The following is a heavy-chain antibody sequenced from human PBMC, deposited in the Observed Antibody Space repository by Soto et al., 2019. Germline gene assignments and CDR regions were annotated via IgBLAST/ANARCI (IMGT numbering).Heavy chain of an antibody. V-gene: IGHV3-30*18. CDR3: AKGGLYYDFWSGYYTTDYFDS. J-gene: IGHJ4*02. Sequence: RRLSCAASGFTFSSYGMHWVRQAPGKGLEWVAVISYDGSNKYYADSVKGRFTISRDNSKNTLYLQMNSLRAEDTAVYYCAKGGLYYDFWSGYYTTDYFDSWGQGTLVPVSS. D-gene: IGHD3-3*01. CDR1: GFTFSSYG. CDR2: ISYDGSNK.